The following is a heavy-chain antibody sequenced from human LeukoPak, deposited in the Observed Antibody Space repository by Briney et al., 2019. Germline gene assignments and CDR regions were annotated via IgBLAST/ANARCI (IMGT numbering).Heavy chain of an antibody. Sequence: GGSLRLSCAASGFTVSNTYMSWVRQAPGKGLEWVSVIYAGGSTYYADSVKGGFTISRDNAKNTLYLQMNSLRAEDTAVYYCARRLSTAMALNDWGQGTLVTVSS. CDR3: ARRLSTAMALND. D-gene: IGHD5-18*01. V-gene: IGHV3-66*01. CDR1: GFTVSNTY. J-gene: IGHJ4*02. CDR2: IYAGGST.